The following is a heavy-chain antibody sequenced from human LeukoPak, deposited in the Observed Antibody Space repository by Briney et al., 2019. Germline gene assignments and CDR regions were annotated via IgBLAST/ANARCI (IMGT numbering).Heavy chain of an antibody. Sequence: PSGTLSLTCAVSGGSISSSNWWSWVRQPPGKGLEWIGEIYHSGSTNYNPSLKSRVTISVDKSKNQSSLKLSSVTAADTAVYYCASFSGYDFGFDPWGQGTLVTVSS. J-gene: IGHJ5*02. CDR1: GGSISSSNW. V-gene: IGHV4-4*02. CDR3: ASFSGYDFGFDP. CDR2: IYHSGST. D-gene: IGHD5-12*01.